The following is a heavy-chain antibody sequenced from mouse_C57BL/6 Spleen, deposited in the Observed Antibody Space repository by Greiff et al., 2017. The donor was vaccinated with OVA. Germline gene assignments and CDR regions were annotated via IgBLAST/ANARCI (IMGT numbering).Heavy chain of an antibody. D-gene: IGHD1-1*01. V-gene: IGHV1-69*01. Sequence: VQLQQPGAELVMPGASVKLSCKASGYTFTSYWMHWVKQRPGQGLEWIGEIDPSDSYTNYNQKFKGKSTLTVAKSSSTAYMQLSSLTSEDSAVYYCARYYYGSSSYAMDYWGQGTSVTVSS. CDR1: GYTFTSYW. J-gene: IGHJ4*01. CDR3: ARYYYGSSSYAMDY. CDR2: IDPSDSYT.